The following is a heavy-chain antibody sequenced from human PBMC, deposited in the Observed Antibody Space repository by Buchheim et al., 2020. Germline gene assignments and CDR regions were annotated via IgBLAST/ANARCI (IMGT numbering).Heavy chain of an antibody. Sequence: QVQLQESGPGLVKPSKTLSLTCNVSGGSITGSYWSWIRQPPGKGLEWIGYVSASGDSIYNPSLESRVTMSVETSKNQFSLKLRSATAADTAIYYCARDCGGDCYGHYYGLDVWGQGTT. CDR1: GGSITGSY. J-gene: IGHJ6*02. D-gene: IGHD2-21*02. CDR2: VSASGDS. CDR3: ARDCGGDCYGHYYGLDV. V-gene: IGHV4-59*12.